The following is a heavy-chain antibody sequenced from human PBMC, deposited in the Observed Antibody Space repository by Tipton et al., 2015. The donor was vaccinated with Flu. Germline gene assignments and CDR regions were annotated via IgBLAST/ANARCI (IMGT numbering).Heavy chain of an antibody. J-gene: IGHJ6*02. D-gene: IGHD6-19*01. CDR2: IDGLGTTI. Sequence: SLRLSCAASEFTFRTYEMNWVRQAPGKGLEWISYIDGLGTTIYYAESVKGRFTISRDNTKTSLSLHMISLRAEDTAVYYCARELPYTSGYHPPPMDVWGQGTTVTVSS. V-gene: IGHV3-48*03. CDR3: ARELPYTSGYHPPPMDV. CDR1: EFTFRTYE.